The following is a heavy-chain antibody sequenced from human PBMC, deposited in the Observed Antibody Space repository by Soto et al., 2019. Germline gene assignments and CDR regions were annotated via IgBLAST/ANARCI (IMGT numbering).Heavy chain of an antibody. V-gene: IGHV1-46*01. D-gene: IGHD3-16*01. CDR1: GYPFTSYY. J-gene: IGHJ4*02. CDR2: INPSSGST. Sequence: ASVKVSCKASGYPFTSYYVHWVRQAPGQGLEWMGFINPSSGSTSYAQKFQGRVTMTRDTSTSTVYMEASSLRSEDTAVYYCAREMYTTRGSPFDYWGQRTLVTVSS. CDR3: AREMYTTRGSPFDY.